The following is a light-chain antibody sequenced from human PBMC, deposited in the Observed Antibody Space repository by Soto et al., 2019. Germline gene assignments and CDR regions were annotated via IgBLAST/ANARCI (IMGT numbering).Light chain of an antibody. Sequence: SYVLTQPPSVSVAPGKTARITCGGNHIGSKSVHWYQQRPRQAPVLVIYYATDRPSGIPERFSGSNSGNTATLTISRVEAGDEADYYCQVWDTSSDPSWVFGGGTKLTVL. J-gene: IGLJ3*02. CDR2: YAT. V-gene: IGLV3-21*04. CDR3: QVWDTSSDPSWV. CDR1: HIGSKS.